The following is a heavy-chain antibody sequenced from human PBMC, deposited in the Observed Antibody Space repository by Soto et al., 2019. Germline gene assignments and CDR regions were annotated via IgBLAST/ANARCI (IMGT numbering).Heavy chain of an antibody. Sequence: SETLSFTCTVSGGSISSYYWSWIRQPAGKGLEWIGRIYTSGSTNYNPSLKSRVTMSVDTSKNQFSLELSSVTAADTAVYYCARDLPSQHYYDSSGFDYWGQGTLVTVSS. J-gene: IGHJ4*02. CDR3: ARDLPSQHYYDSSGFDY. V-gene: IGHV4-4*07. CDR2: IYTSGST. D-gene: IGHD3-22*01. CDR1: GGSISSYY.